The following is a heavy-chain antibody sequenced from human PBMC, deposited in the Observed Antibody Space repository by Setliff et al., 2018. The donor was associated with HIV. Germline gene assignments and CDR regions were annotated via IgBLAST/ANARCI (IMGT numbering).Heavy chain of an antibody. CDR3: ASGQWLEHAFDI. J-gene: IGHJ3*02. Sequence: PSETLSLTCTVSGGSIGIRSYFWGWIRQPPGKGLEGIGSVYSSGSTYYNPSLKSRVTVSVDTSKDQCSLRLSSVTVADTAVYYCASGQWLEHAFDIWGQGTVVTVSS. CDR2: VYSSGST. CDR1: GGSIGIRSYF. V-gene: IGHV4-39*01. D-gene: IGHD6-19*01.